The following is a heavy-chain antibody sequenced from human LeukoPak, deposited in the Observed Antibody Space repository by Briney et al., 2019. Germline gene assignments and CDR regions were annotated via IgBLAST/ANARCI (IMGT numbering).Heavy chain of an antibody. CDR3: AREPPLVGVIMFGTDY. CDR2: IYHSGTT. J-gene: IGHJ4*02. CDR1: GYSIRSGYY. D-gene: IGHD3-10*01. Sequence: SETLSLTCTVSGYSIRSGYYWGWIRQPPGKGLEWIGTIYHSGTTYYNPSLKSRVTISVDTSTNLFSLKLSSVTAADTAVYYCAREPPLVGVIMFGTDYWGQGTLVTVSS. V-gene: IGHV4-38-2*02.